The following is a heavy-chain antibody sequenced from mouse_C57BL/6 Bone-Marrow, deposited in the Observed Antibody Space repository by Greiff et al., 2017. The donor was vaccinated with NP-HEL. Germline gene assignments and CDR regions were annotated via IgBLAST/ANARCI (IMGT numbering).Heavy chain of an antibody. D-gene: IGHD2-12*01. CDR2: IDPNSGGT. V-gene: IGHV1-72*01. J-gene: IGHJ2*01. CDR1: GYNFTSYW. Sequence: QVQLQQPGAELVKPGASVKLSCKASGYNFTSYWMHWVKQRPGRGLEWIGRIDPNSGGTKYNEKFKSKATLTVDKPSSTAYMQLSSLTSEDSAVYYCARGGYSNDPDYWGQCTTLTVSS. CDR3: ARGGYSNDPDY.